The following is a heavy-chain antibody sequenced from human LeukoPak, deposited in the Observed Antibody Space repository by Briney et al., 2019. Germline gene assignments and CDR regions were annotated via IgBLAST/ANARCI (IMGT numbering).Heavy chain of an antibody. CDR1: GYTFTGCY. J-gene: IGHJ5*02. V-gene: IGHV1-2*02. D-gene: IGHD3-3*01. CDR2: INPNSGGT. CDR3: ARDRQLSFGVVIPRWFDP. Sequence: EASVKVSCKASGYTFTGCYMHWVRQAPGQGLEWMGWINPNSGGTNYAQKFQGRVTMTRDTSISTAYMELSRLRSDDTAVYYCARDRQLSFGVVIPRWFDPWGQGTLVTVSS.